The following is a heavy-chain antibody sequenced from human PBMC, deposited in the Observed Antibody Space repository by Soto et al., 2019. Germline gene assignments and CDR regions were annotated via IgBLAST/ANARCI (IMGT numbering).Heavy chain of an antibody. D-gene: IGHD4-17*01. J-gene: IGHJ6*03. CDR1: GFTFSSYA. CDR3: ARRDDYGDYVFYYYYYMDV. Sequence: GGSLRLSCAASGFTFSSYAMSWVRQAPGKGLEWVSAISGSGGSTYYADSVKGRFTISRDNSKNTLYLQMNSLRAEDTAVYYCARRDDYGDYVFYYYYYMDVWGKGTTVTVSS. V-gene: IGHV3-23*01. CDR2: ISGSGGST.